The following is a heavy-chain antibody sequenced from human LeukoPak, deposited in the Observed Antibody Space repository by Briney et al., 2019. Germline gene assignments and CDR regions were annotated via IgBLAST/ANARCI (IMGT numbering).Heavy chain of an antibody. Sequence: PGGSLRLSCAASGFTFRSYSMNWVRHAPGKGLEWVSYISSSSSTIYYADSVKGRFTISRDNAKNSLYLQMNSLRAEDTAVYYCAREVSHGSSTSCSSGDYWGQGTLVSVSS. CDR3: AREVSHGSSTSCSSGDY. D-gene: IGHD2-2*01. CDR1: GFTFRSYS. V-gene: IGHV3-48*01. CDR2: ISSSSSTI. J-gene: IGHJ4*02.